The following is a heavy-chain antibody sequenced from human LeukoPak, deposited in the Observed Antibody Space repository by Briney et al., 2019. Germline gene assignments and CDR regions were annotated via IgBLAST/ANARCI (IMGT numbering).Heavy chain of an antibody. J-gene: IGHJ6*02. CDR2: INHSGST. CDR3: ARSWITIFGVVIPGDV. D-gene: IGHD3-3*01. CDR1: GGSFSGYY. V-gene: IGHV4-34*01. Sequence: PSETLSLTCAVYGGSFSGYYWSWIRQPPGKGLEWIGEINHSGSTNYNPSLKSRVTISVDTSKNQFSLKLSSVTAADTAVYYCARSWITIFGVVIPGDVWGQGTTVTVSS.